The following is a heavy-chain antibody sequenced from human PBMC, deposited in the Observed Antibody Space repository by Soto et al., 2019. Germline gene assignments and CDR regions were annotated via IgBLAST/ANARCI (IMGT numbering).Heavy chain of an antibody. CDR2: IYYSGST. CDR1: GGSISSGGYY. Sequence: QVQLQESGPGLVKPSQALSLTCTVSGGSISSGGYYWSWIRQHPGKGLEWIGYIYYSGSTYYNPSLKSRVTISVDTSKNQFSLKLSSVTAADPAVYYCARDRVGDLGDFAYWGQGPLVTVSS. V-gene: IGHV4-31*03. D-gene: IGHD3-16*01. J-gene: IGHJ4*02. CDR3: ARDRVGDLGDFAY.